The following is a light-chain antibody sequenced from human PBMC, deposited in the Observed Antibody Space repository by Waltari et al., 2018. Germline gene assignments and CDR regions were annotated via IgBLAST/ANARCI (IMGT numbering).Light chain of an antibody. CDR3: QKYGTRPAT. V-gene: IGKV3-20*01. CDR1: QSISRY. CDR2: EAS. Sequence: EIVLTQSPGTLSLSPGERATLSCRASQSISRYLAWYQQKPGQAPRPLIYEASNRATGIPDRFSGSGSGTDFSLTISRLEPEDFAVYYCQKYGTRPATFGQGTKVEVK. J-gene: IGKJ1*01.